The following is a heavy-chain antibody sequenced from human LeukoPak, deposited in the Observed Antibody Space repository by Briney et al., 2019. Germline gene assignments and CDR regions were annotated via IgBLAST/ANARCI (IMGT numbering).Heavy chain of an antibody. CDR3: ARGYYDSSGYPI. V-gene: IGHV1-69*04. Sequence: GASVKVSCKASGGTFSSYAISWVRQAPGQGLEWMGRIIPILGIANYAQKFQGRVTITADESTSTAYMELSSLRSEDTAVYYCARGYYDSSGYPIWGQGTLVTVSS. CDR1: GGTFSSYA. CDR2: IIPILGIA. J-gene: IGHJ4*02. D-gene: IGHD3-22*01.